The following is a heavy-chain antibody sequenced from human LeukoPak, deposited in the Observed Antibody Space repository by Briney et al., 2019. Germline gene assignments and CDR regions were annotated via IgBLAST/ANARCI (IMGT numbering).Heavy chain of an antibody. CDR2: IYISGST. Sequence: SETLSLTCTVSGGSISSYYWSWIRQPAGKGLEWIGRIYISGSTNYNPSLKSRVTMSVDTSKNQFSLKLSSVTAADTAVYYCARYDVWGTYRAFDYWGQGTLVTVSS. CDR3: ARYDVWGTYRAFDY. J-gene: IGHJ4*02. CDR1: GGSISSYY. D-gene: IGHD3-16*02. V-gene: IGHV4-4*07.